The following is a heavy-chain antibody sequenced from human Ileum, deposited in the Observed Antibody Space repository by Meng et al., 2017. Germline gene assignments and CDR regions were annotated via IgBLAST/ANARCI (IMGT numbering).Heavy chain of an antibody. V-gene: IGHV1-2*02. D-gene: IGHD2-2*02. Sequence: ASVTVSCKASGNTFTGHFLHWVRQAPGQGLEWMGWVNPDRGGTNYAQKFQGRVSMTRDTSSSAAYMELTSLRSDDTAVYYCARGGAYTTSPVDYWGQGTLVTVSS. CDR2: VNPDRGGT. CDR1: GNTFTGHF. J-gene: IGHJ4*02. CDR3: ARGGAYTTSPVDY.